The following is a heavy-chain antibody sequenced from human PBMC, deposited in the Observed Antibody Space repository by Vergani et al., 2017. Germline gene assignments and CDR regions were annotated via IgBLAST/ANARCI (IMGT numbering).Heavy chain of an antibody. CDR2: IHHSGST. Sequence: QVQLQESGPGLVKPSGTLSLTCAVSGGSISSSNWWSWVRQPPGKGLEWIGEIHHSGSTNYNPSLKSRVTISVETSKNQFSLKMSSVTAADTAVYYCARGGDPMVRGVGYWGQGTLVTVSS. CDR3: ARGGDPMVRGVGY. D-gene: IGHD3-10*01. J-gene: IGHJ4*02. V-gene: IGHV4-4*02. CDR1: GGSISSSNW.